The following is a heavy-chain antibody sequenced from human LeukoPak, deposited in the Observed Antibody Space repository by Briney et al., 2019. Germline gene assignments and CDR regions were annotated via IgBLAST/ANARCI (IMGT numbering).Heavy chain of an antibody. D-gene: IGHD1-1*01. Sequence: SETLSLTCAVYGGSFSGFYWSWIRQPPGKGLEWIGEINHSGSTNHNPSLKSRVTISVDTSKNQFSLNLTSVTAADTAVYYCARVQQLRSVTRGQSKNWFDPWGQGTLVTVSS. CDR3: ARVQQLRSVTRGQSKNWFDP. J-gene: IGHJ5*02. V-gene: IGHV4-34*01. CDR2: INHSGST. CDR1: GGSFSGFY.